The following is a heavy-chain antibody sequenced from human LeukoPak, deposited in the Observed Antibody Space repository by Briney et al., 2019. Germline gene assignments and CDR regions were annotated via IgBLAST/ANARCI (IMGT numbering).Heavy chain of an antibody. V-gene: IGHV1-18*01. D-gene: IGHD5-18*01. CDR3: ARDSRGHAVMVKVDY. Sequence: ASVKISCKASGYTFTSYGISWVRQAPGQGLEWMGWISAYNGNTNYAQKLQGRVTMTTDTSTSTAYMELRSLRSDDTAVYYCARDSRGHAVMVKVDYWGQGTLVTVSS. CDR1: GYTFTSYG. CDR2: ISAYNGNT. J-gene: IGHJ4*02.